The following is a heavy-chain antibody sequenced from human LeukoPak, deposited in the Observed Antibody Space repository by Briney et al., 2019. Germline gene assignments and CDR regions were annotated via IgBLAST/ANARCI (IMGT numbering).Heavy chain of an antibody. CDR3: ARLTRVDYYDSSGPDAFDI. Sequence: SETLSLTCTVSGGSISSGGYYWSWIRQHPGKGLEWIGYIYYSGSTYYNPSLKSRVTISLDTSKNQFSLKLSSVTAADTAVYYCARLTRVDYYDSSGPDAFDIWGQGTMVTVSS. CDR1: GGSISSGGYY. V-gene: IGHV4-31*03. D-gene: IGHD3-22*01. J-gene: IGHJ3*02. CDR2: IYYSGST.